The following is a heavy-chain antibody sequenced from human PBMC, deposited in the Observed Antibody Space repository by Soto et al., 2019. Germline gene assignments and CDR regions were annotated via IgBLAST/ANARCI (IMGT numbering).Heavy chain of an antibody. CDR3: AKEIFAAAYAATSAFDL. V-gene: IGHV3-23*01. CDR2: VDGSGGDT. D-gene: IGHD2-8*01. CDR1: GFTFRSYN. Sequence: GGSLRLSCAASGFTFRSYNMDWVRPAPGTGPEWVAFVDGSGGDTSYADSVKGRFTISRDNSDNSLFLHMNSLRAEDTGRYFCAKEIFAAAYAATSAFDLWGQGTLVTVS. J-gene: IGHJ4*02.